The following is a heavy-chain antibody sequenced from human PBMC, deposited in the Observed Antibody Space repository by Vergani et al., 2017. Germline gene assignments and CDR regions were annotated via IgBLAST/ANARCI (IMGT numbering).Heavy chain of an antibody. D-gene: IGHD2-2*02. CDR2: INHSGST. CDR1: GGSFSGYY. CDR3: ARGRRYCSSTSCYTQAHYYYYYDMDV. Sequence: QVQLQQWGAGLLKPSETLSLTCAVYGGSFSGYYWSWIRQPPGKGLEWIGEINHSGSTNYNPSLKSRATISVDTSKNQFSLKLSSVTAADTAVYYCARGRRYCSSTSCYTQAHYYYYYDMDVWGKGTTVTVSS. J-gene: IGHJ6*03. V-gene: IGHV4-34*01.